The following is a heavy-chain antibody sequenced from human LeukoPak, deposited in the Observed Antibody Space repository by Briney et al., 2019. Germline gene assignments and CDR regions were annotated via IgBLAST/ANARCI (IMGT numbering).Heavy chain of an antibody. CDR3: ARGNSTSLDY. Sequence: SETLSLTCAVYGGSFSGYYWSWIRQPPGKGLEWIGEINHSGSTNYNPSLKSRVTISVDTSKNQFSLKLSSVTAADTAVYYCARGNSTSLDYWGQGTLVTVSS. CDR2: INHSGST. V-gene: IGHV4-34*01. J-gene: IGHJ4*02. CDR1: GGSFSGYY. D-gene: IGHD2-2*01.